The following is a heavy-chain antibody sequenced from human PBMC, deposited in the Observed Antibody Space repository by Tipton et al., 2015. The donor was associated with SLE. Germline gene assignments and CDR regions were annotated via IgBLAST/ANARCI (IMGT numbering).Heavy chain of an antibody. CDR1: GFTFSSYA. D-gene: IGHD6-6*01. Sequence: RSLGLSCAASGFTFSSYAMHWVRQAPGKGLEWVAVISYDGSNKYYADSVKGRFTISRDNSKNTLYLQMNSLRAEDTAVYYCARDWYSSSSSDYWGQGTLVTVAS. CDR2: ISYDGSNK. CDR3: ARDWYSSSSSDY. J-gene: IGHJ4*02. V-gene: IGHV3-30-3*01.